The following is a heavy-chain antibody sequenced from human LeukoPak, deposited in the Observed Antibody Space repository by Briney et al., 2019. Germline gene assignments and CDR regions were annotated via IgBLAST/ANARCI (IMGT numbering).Heavy chain of an antibody. CDR3: ARDYATAFDI. Sequence: GGSLRLSCAASGFTFNTYSMNWVRQAPGKGLEWVSYICSGGSPIYYADSVKGLFTISRDNAKNSLYLQMNSLRDEDTAVYYCARDYATAFDIWGHGTMVTVSS. D-gene: IGHD3-16*01. CDR2: ICSGGSPI. CDR1: GFTFNTYS. V-gene: IGHV3-48*02. J-gene: IGHJ3*02.